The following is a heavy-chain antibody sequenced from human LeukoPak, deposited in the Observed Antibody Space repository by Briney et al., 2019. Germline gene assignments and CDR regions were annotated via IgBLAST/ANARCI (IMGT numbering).Heavy chain of an antibody. Sequence: SETLSLTCTVSGGSISIYYWSWIRQPAGEGLEWIGRIQSSGSTNYNPSLKSRVTMSVDTSKNQFSLKLSSVTAADTAVYYCAREYGDFDYWGQGTLVTVSS. D-gene: IGHD4-17*01. CDR1: GGSISIYY. CDR3: AREYGDFDY. V-gene: IGHV4-4*07. J-gene: IGHJ4*02. CDR2: IQSSGST.